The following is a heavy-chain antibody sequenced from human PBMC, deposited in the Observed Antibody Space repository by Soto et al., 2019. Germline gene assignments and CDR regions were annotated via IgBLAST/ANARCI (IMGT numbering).Heavy chain of an antibody. J-gene: IGHJ4*02. CDR1: GGTFSSYT. D-gene: IGHD2-2*02. Sequence: QVQLVQSGAEVKKPGSSVKVSCKASGGTFSSYTISWVRQAPGQGREWMGRIISILGIANYAQKLQGRVTITADKSTSTAYMELSSLRSEDTAVYYCAMEYCSSTSCYRDYWGQGTLVTVSS. CDR2: IISILGIA. CDR3: AMEYCSSTSCYRDY. V-gene: IGHV1-69*02.